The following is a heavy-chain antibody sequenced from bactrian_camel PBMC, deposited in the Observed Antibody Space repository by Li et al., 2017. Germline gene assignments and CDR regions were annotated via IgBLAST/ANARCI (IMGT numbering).Heavy chain of an antibody. D-gene: IGHD7*01. J-gene: IGHJ4*01. CDR1: VDTRTLKC. V-gene: IGHV3S53*01. Sequence: HVQLVESGGGSVQAGGSLRLSCAASVDTRTLKCMGWFRQAPGKEREAVAGIETDATTTYADSVKGRFTISEDNSKITLFLQMNAVIPEDTGMYYCVARLSGYCWVGADFDYWGQGTQVTVS. CDR2: IETDATT. CDR3: VARLSGYCWVGADFDY.